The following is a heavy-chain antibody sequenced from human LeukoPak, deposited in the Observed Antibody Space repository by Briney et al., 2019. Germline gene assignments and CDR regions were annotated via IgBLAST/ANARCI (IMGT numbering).Heavy chain of an antibody. V-gene: IGHV1-46*01. J-gene: IGHJ6*02. D-gene: IGHD4-23*01. CDR2: INPSGGST. CDR3: ARGNMRLTTVGEYYYYGMDV. CDR1: GYTFTSYG. Sequence: GASVKVSCKASGYTFTSYGISRVRQAPGQGLEWMGIINPSGGSTSYAQKFQGRVTMTRDTSTSTVYMELSSLRSEDTAVYYCARGNMRLTTVGEYYYYGMDVWGQGTTVTVSS.